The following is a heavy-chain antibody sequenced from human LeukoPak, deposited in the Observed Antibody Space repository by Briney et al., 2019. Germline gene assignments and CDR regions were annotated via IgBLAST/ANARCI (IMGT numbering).Heavy chain of an antibody. V-gene: IGHV3-9*01. D-gene: IGHD2-15*01. Sequence: PGGSLRLSCAASGFTFDDYAMHWVRQAPGKGLEWVSGISWNSGSIGYADSVKGRFTISRDNAKNSLYLQMNSLRAEDTALYYCAKSGVVAAPFGAFDIWGQGTMVTVSS. CDR2: ISWNSGSI. J-gene: IGHJ3*02. CDR3: AKSGVVAAPFGAFDI. CDR1: GFTFDDYA.